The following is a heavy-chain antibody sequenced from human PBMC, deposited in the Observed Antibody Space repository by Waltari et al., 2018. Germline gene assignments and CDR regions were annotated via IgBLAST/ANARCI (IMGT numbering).Heavy chain of an antibody. V-gene: IGHV3-66*01. CDR3: ASNGPGSSWYNY. D-gene: IGHD6-13*01. J-gene: IGHJ4*02. CDR1: GFTFSSYG. Sequence: EVQLLESGGGLIQPGGSLRLSCAASGFTFSSYGMSWVRQAPGKVLEWVSVIYNDGSTYYADSVKGRFTISRDNAKNSLYLQMNSLRAEDTAVYYCASNGPGSSWYNYWGQGTLVTVSS. CDR2: IYNDGST.